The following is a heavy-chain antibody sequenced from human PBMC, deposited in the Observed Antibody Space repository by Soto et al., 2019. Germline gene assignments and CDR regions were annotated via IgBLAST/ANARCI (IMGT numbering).Heavy chain of an antibody. D-gene: IGHD2-15*01. J-gene: IGHJ3*02. CDR2: IYYSGST. V-gene: IGHV4-39*01. CDR3: ARLGYCSGGSCHAFDI. Sequence: SETLSLTCTVSGGSISSSSYYWGWIRQPPGKGLEWIGSIYYSGSTYYNPSLKSRVTISVDTSKNQFSLKLSSVTAADTAVYYCARLGYCSGGSCHAFDIWGQGTMVTVS. CDR1: GGSISSSSYY.